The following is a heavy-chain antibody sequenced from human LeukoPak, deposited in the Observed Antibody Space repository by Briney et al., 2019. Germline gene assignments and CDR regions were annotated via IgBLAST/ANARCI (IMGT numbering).Heavy chain of an antibody. CDR3: ARNPASYYNSYYLDV. V-gene: IGHV1-2*02. J-gene: IGHJ6*03. CDR1: GYTFTGYY. Sequence: ASVPVSCKASGYTFTGYYMHWVRQAPRQGLEWRGWINPNSGGTNYAQKFQSRVTMTRDTSISTAYMELSRLRSDDTAVYYCARNPASYYNSYYLDVWGKETTGTFS. CDR2: INPNSGGT.